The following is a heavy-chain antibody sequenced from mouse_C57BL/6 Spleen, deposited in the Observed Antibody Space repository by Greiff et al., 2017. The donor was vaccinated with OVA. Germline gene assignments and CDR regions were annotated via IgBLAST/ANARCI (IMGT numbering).Heavy chain of an antibody. J-gene: IGHJ4*01. CDR3: ARYLRSYAMDY. V-gene: IGHV7-3*01. CDR1: GFTFTDYY. CDR2: IRNKANGYTT. Sequence: EVQLVESGGGLVQPGGSLSLSCAASGFTFTDYYMSWVRQPPGKALEWLGFIRNKANGYTTAYSASVKGRFTISRDNSQSILYLQMNALRADDSATYYCARYLRSYAMDYWGQGTSVTVSS.